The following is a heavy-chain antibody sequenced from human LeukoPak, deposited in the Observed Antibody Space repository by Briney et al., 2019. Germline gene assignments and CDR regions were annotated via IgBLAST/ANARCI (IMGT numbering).Heavy chain of an antibody. J-gene: IGHJ3*02. V-gene: IGHV4-34*01. Sequence: SETLSLTCAVYGGSFSGYYWSWIRQPPEKGLEWIGEINHSGSTNYNPSLKRRVTISVDTSKNQFSLKLSSVSAADRAVYYCARSNYVGGSYRPRQSDAFDIWGQGTTVTVSS. CDR1: GGSFSGYY. D-gene: IGHD3-16*02. CDR2: INHSGST. CDR3: ARSNYVGGSYRPRQSDAFDI.